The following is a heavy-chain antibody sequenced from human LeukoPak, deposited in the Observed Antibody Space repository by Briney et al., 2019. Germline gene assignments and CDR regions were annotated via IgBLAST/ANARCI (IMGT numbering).Heavy chain of an antibody. Sequence: SGPTLVKPTQTLTLTCTFSGFSLSANAVGVGWIRQPPGKALEWLALIFWDDDNRYSPSLKSRLTITKDTSRNQVVLTMTNMDPVDTATYYCAHRGPGSFLFDFWGQGALVTVSS. J-gene: IGHJ4*02. CDR3: AHRGPGSFLFDF. CDR2: IFWDDDN. D-gene: IGHD3-10*01. V-gene: IGHV2-5*02. CDR1: GFSLSANAVG.